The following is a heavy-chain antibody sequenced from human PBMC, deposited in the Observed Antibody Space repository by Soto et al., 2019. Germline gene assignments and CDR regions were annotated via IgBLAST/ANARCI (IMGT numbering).Heavy chain of an antibody. CDR1: GYTFTSYA. Sequence: QVQLVQSGAEVKKPGASVKVSCKASGYTFTSYATHWVRQAPGQRLEWMGWINAGNGNTKYSQKFQGRVTITRDTSASTAYMELSSLRSEDTAVYYCAIAAASATGAFDIWGQGTMVTVSS. J-gene: IGHJ3*02. CDR2: INAGNGNT. V-gene: IGHV1-3*01. CDR3: AIAAASATGAFDI. D-gene: IGHD6-13*01.